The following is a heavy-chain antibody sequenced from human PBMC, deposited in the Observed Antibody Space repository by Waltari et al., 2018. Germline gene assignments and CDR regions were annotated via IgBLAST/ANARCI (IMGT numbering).Heavy chain of an antibody. CDR1: GITFSRYW. CDR3: ATCYYYDSSGNYYVSDY. Sequence: EVQLVESGGGLVQPGGSLRLSCAASGITFSRYWRHWVRQATGKGLLWVSRINSDGSSTSYADSVKGRFTISRDNAKNTLYLQMNSLRAEDTAVYYCATCYYYDSSGNYYVSDYWGQGTLVTVSS. V-gene: IGHV3-74*01. D-gene: IGHD3-22*01. J-gene: IGHJ4*02. CDR2: INSDGSST.